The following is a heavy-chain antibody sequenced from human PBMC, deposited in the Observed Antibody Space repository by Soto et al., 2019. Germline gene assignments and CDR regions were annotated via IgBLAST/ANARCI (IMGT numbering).Heavy chain of an antibody. CDR1: GGTFSSYT. Sequence: QVQLVQSGAEVKKPGSSVKVSCKASGGTFSSYTISWVRQAPGQGLEWMGRIIPILGIANYAQKFQGRVTITAEKSTSTAYMELSSLRSEDTAVYYCAREVGDYYDSSGYYYYYYGMDVWGQGTTVTVSS. V-gene: IGHV1-69*08. D-gene: IGHD3-22*01. CDR3: AREVGDYYDSSGYYYYYYGMDV. CDR2: IIPILGIA. J-gene: IGHJ6*02.